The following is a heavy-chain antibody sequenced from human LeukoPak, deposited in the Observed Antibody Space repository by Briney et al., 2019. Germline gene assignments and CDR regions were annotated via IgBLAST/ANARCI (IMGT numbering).Heavy chain of an antibody. CDR2: ISSSTSYI. Sequence: GGSLRLSCAASGFTFSRNSMNWVRHAPGKGLEWVSSISSSTSYIYYADSVKGRFTISRDNAKNSLYLQMNSLRAEDTAVYYCARAGGSYYFDYWGQGTLVTVSS. CDR1: GFTFSRNS. V-gene: IGHV3-21*01. CDR3: ARAGGSYYFDY. J-gene: IGHJ4*02. D-gene: IGHD1-26*01.